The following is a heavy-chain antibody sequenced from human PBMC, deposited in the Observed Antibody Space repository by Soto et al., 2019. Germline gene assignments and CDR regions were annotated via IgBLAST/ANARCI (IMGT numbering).Heavy chain of an antibody. CDR2: ISAYNGKT. CDR1: GYSFTGNS. Sequence: GASVKVSCKASGYSFTGNSMHWVRRAPGQGLEWMGWISAYNGKTNYAQKLQGRVTMTTDTSTSTAYMELRSLRSDDTAVYYCARDGSDFWSGYSGGEATFDYWGQGTLVTVSS. J-gene: IGHJ4*02. D-gene: IGHD3-3*01. CDR3: ARDGSDFWSGYSGGEATFDY. V-gene: IGHV1-18*04.